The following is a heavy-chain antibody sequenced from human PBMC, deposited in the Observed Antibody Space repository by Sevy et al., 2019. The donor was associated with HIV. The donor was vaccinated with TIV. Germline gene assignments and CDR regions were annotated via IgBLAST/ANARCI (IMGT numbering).Heavy chain of an antibody. Sequence: SETLSLTCVVYGGSFSGYYWSWIRQPPGKGLEWIGEINHSGSTNYNPSLKSRVTISVDKSKSQFSLQLSSVTAADTAVYYCAAVTGTDVLGYYFDYWGQGTLVTVSS. CDR2: INHSGST. D-gene: IGHD6-19*01. J-gene: IGHJ4*02. V-gene: IGHV4-34*01. CDR1: GGSFSGYY. CDR3: AAVTGTDVLGYYFDY.